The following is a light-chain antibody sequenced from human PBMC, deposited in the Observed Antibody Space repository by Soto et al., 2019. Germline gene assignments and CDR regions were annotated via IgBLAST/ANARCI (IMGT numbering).Light chain of an antibody. CDR1: QSVSSNS. Sequence: EIVLTQSPGTLSLFSGERATLSCRASQSVSSNSLAWYQQKPGQAPRLLIYGASNRATGIPDRFSGSGSGTDFSLTITRLEPEDFAVYYCQQYGSSPLTFAGGTKVEIK. CDR2: GAS. CDR3: QQYGSSPLT. V-gene: IGKV3-20*01. J-gene: IGKJ4*01.